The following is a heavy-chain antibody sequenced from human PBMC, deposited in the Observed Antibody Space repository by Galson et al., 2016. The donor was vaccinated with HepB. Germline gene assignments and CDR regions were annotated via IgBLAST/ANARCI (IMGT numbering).Heavy chain of an antibody. J-gene: IGHJ4*02. CDR1: GYTFSTYA. CDR3: ARGSWLLPFDY. Sequence: SVKVSCKASGYTFSTYAISWVRQAPGQGLEWVGGIIPIYGTVNYAQRFKGRVTITADESTSTASMELSSLRSEDTAVYYCARGSWLLPFDYWGQGTLVTVSS. V-gene: IGHV1-69*13. D-gene: IGHD3-22*01. CDR2: IIPIYGTV.